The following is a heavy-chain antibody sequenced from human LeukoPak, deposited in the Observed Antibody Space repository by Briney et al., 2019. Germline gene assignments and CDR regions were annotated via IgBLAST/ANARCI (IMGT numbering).Heavy chain of an antibody. J-gene: IGHJ4*02. V-gene: IGHV4-39*07. Sequence: PSETLSLTCTVSGGSISSSSYYWGWIRQPPGKGLEWIGSIYYSGSTYYNPSLKSRVTISVDTSKNQFSLKLSSVTAADTAVYYCAREAQGLSRNDYWGRGTLVTVSS. CDR3: AREAQGLSRNDY. CDR2: IYYSGST. CDR1: GGSISSSSYY. D-gene: IGHD1-14*01.